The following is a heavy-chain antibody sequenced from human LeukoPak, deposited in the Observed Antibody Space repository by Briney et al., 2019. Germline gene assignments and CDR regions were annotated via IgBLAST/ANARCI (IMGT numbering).Heavy chain of an antibody. V-gene: IGHV1-2*02. CDR3: ASGYTSGWTETPFDY. CDR1: GYTFTGYY. Sequence: ASVKVSCKASGYTFTGYYMHWVRQAPGHGLEWMGWINPNSAGTNYAQKFQGRVTMTRDTSFSTAYMELSRLRSDDTAVYYCASGYTSGWTETPFDYWGQGTLVTVSS. CDR2: INPNSAGT. J-gene: IGHJ4*02. D-gene: IGHD6-19*01.